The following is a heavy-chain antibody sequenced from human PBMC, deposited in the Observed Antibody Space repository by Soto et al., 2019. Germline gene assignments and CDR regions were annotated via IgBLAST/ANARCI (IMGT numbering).Heavy chain of an antibody. CDR1: GFTFSSYG. CDR2: ISYDGSNK. V-gene: IGHV3-30*18. CDR3: AKDPAGDVGDY. J-gene: IGHJ4*02. D-gene: IGHD1-26*01. Sequence: QVQLVESGGGVVQPGRSLRLSCAASGFTFSSYGMHWVRQAPGKGLEWVAVISYDGSNKYYADSVKGRFTISRDNSKNTLYLQMNSLRAEDTAVYYCAKDPAGDVGDYRGQGTLVTVSS.